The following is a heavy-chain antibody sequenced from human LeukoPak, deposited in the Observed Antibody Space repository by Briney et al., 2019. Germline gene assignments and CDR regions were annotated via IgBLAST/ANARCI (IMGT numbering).Heavy chain of an antibody. CDR1: VFTFSSYA. V-gene: IGHV3-23*01. J-gene: IGHJ4*02. D-gene: IGHD6-19*01. CDR3: AKTTTGYSSGRYPGWPVGY. Sequence: GGSLRLSCAASVFTFSSYAVSCVRHAPGKGLEWVSPISGSGGGTYYAHSVKGRFTISRDNSKNTLYLQMNSLSTEDRAVYYCAKTTTGYSSGRYPGWPVGYWGQGTLVTVSS. CDR2: ISGSGGGT.